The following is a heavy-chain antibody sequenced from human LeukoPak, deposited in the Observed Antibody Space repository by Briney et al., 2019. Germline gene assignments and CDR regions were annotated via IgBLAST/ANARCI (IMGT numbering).Heavy chain of an antibody. CDR3: ASDYLRGAYFDY. CDR1: GYTFATYG. CDR2: ISTYNGDT. D-gene: IGHD1-26*01. V-gene: IGHV1-18*04. Sequence: ASVKVSCKAFGYTFATYGISRVRQAPGQGLEWMAWISTYNGDTKYAQSLQGRVTLSTDTSTNTAYMELWSLRSEDTAVYFCASDYLRGAYFDYWGQGTLVTVSS. J-gene: IGHJ4*02.